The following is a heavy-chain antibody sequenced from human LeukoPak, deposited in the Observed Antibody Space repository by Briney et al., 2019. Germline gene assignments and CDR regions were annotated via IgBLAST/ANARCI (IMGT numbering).Heavy chain of an antibody. CDR1: GFTFSDYY. CDR3: ARNRGPYSYGHEGDWYFDL. V-gene: IGHV3-11*01. D-gene: IGHD5-18*01. Sequence: GGSLRLSCAASGFTFSDYYMSWIRQAPGKGLEWVSYISSSGSTIYYADSVKGRFTISRDNAKNSLYLQMNSLRAEDTAVYYCARNRGPYSYGHEGDWYFDLWGRGTLVTVSS. J-gene: IGHJ2*01. CDR2: ISSSGSTI.